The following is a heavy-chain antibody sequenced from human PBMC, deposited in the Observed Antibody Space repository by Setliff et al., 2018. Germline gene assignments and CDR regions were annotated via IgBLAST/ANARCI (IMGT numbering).Heavy chain of an antibody. CDR2: VYYSGTA. CDR1: DGSLSTYY. D-gene: IGHD5-12*01. V-gene: IGHV4-59*01. Sequence: PSETLSLTCTVSDGSLSTYYWSWIRQPPGKGLEFIGYVYYSGTANYSPSLRSRLTISVDTSKNQFSLKLSSVTAADTAIYYCARGMRDGYRSFHYWGQGTLVTVSS. CDR3: ARGMRDGYRSFHY. J-gene: IGHJ4*02.